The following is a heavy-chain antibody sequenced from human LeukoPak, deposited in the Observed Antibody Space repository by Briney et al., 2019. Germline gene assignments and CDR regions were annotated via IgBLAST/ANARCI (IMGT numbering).Heavy chain of an antibody. CDR1: GYRFTSYW. D-gene: IGHD5-24*01. J-gene: IGHJ4*02. CDR2: LYPGDSDS. CDR3: ARASRDGYNQNFDY. V-gene: IGHV5-51*01. Sequence: GESLKISCQGSGYRFTSYWIGWVRQMPGKGLEWMGILYPGDSDSRYSPSFQGQVTISADRSISTAYLHWSSLEASDTAMYYCARASRDGYNQNFDYWGQGTLVTVSS.